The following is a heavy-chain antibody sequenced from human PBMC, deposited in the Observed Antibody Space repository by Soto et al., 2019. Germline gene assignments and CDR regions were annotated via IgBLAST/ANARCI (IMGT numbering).Heavy chain of an antibody. J-gene: IGHJ6*02. CDR2: ISYDGSDK. V-gene: IGHV3-30-3*01. Sequence: QMQLVESGGGVVQPGRSLRLSCVASGFTFDLNGLHWVRQAPGKGLEWVTVISYDGSDKYYADSLKGRVTVSRDNSKNTLYLHMDSLRTVDTAIYYCARDRGAGRENYFGMDVWGQGTTVTVSS. CDR1: GFTFDLNG. CDR3: ARDRGAGRENYFGMDV. D-gene: IGHD3-10*01.